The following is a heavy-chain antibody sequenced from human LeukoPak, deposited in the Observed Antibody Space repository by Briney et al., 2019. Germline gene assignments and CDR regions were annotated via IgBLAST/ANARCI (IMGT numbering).Heavy chain of an antibody. D-gene: IGHD4-23*01. V-gene: IGHV1-2*02. Sequence: ASVKVSCKASGYTFTGYYMHWVRQAPGQGLEWMGWINPNSGGTYYAQEFQGRVTMTSDTSISTAYMELSRLRSDNTAVYYCARDLYGGTSATFDYWGQGTLVTVSS. CDR2: INPNSGGT. J-gene: IGHJ4*02. CDR3: ARDLYGGTSATFDY. CDR1: GYTFTGYY.